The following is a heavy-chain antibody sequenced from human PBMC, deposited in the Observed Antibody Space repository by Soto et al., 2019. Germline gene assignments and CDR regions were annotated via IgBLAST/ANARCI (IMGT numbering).Heavy chain of an antibody. Sequence: VQLVQSGAEVKKPGSSVKVFCKASGGTFVSYAINWVRQAPGQGPEWMGLIIPMFGTTNYAETFQGILTITADESTSTLELNRLRPEDTAVYYCAKEAAVVVATSTVSAMDVWGPGTRVTVSS. V-gene: IGHV1-69*12. J-gene: IGHJ6*02. CDR1: GGTFVSYA. D-gene: IGHD3-22*01. CDR2: IIPMFGTT. CDR3: AKEAAVVVATSTVSAMDV.